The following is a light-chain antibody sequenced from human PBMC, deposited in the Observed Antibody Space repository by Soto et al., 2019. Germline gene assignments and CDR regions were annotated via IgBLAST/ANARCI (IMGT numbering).Light chain of an antibody. CDR3: YSAADNNAV. Sequence: SYELTQPSSVSVSPGQTARITCSGDVLAKKYARWFQQKPGQAPVLVIYTDSERPSGIPERFSGSSSGTTVTLTISGAHVEDEADYYCYSAADNNAVFGGGTQLTVL. V-gene: IGLV3-27*01. CDR2: TDS. J-gene: IGLJ7*01. CDR1: VLAKKY.